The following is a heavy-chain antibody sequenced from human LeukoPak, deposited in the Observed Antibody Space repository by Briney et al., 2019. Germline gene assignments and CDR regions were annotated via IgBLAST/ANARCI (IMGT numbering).Heavy chain of an antibody. Sequence: GGSLRLSCAVSGLTFSSSWMDWVRQAPGKGLEWVASINPDGNKKYSADSVKGRFTISRDNSKNTLYLQMNSLRAEDTAVYYCARSIAAGSAPRAPKYYFDYWGQGTLVTVSS. D-gene: IGHD6-13*01. CDR1: GLTFSSSW. V-gene: IGHV3-7*03. J-gene: IGHJ4*02. CDR2: INPDGNKK. CDR3: ARSIAAGSAPRAPKYYFDY.